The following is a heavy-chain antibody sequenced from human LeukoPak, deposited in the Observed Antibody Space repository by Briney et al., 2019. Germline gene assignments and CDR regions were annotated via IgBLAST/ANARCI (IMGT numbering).Heavy chain of an antibody. CDR1: GFTLSSYA. CDR3: ARDTGGYDSLGD. CDR2: ISVSGNA. V-gene: IGHV3-23*01. Sequence: GGSLRLSCAASGFTLSSYAMSWVRQAPGKGLEWVSAISVSGNAYHADSVKGRFTISRDSSKNTLYLQMNSLRAEDTALYHCARDTGGYDSLGDWGQGTLVTVSS. J-gene: IGHJ4*02. D-gene: IGHD5-12*01.